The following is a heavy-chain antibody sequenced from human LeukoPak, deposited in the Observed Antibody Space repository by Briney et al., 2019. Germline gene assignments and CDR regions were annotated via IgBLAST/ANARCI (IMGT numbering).Heavy chain of an antibody. V-gene: IGHV4-34*01. J-gene: IGHJ5*02. Sequence: SETLSLTCAVYGGSFSGYYWSWIRQPPGKGLEWIGEINHSGSTNYNPSLKSRVTISVDTSKNQFSLKLISVTAADTAVYYCARGLAYYDFWRDSWFDPWGQGTLVTVSS. CDR2: INHSGST. CDR1: GGSFSGYY. D-gene: IGHD3-3*01. CDR3: ARGLAYYDFWRDSWFDP.